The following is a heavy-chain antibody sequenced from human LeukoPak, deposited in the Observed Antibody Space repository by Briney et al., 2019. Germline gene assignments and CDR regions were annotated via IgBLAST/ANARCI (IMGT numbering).Heavy chain of an antibody. CDR3: ARRAPIDDYGGYGFGAFDI. CDR1: GYSFTSYW. V-gene: IGHV5-51*01. J-gene: IGHJ3*02. D-gene: IGHD4-17*01. CDR2: IYPGDSDT. Sequence: GESLKISCKGSGYSFTSYWIGWVRQTPGKGLEWMGIIYPGDSDTRYSPSFQGQVTISADKSISTAYLQWSSLKASDTAMYYCARRAPIDDYGGYGFGAFDIWGQGTMVTVSS.